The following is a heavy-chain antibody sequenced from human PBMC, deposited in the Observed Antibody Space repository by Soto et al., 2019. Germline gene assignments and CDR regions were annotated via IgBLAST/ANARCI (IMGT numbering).Heavy chain of an antibody. J-gene: IGHJ4*02. V-gene: IGHV1-2*04. CDR2: INPNSGGT. D-gene: IGHD3-22*01. Sequence: GASVKVSCKASGYTFTGYYMHWVRQAPGQGLEWMGWINPNSGGTNYAQKFQGWGTMTRDTSISTAYMELSRLRSDDTAVYYCARAGNYYDSSGYLSFDYWGQGTLVTVSS. CDR3: ARAGNYYDSSGYLSFDY. CDR1: GYTFTGYY.